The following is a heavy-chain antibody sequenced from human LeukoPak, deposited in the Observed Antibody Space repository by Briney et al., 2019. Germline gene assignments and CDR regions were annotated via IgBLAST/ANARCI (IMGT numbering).Heavy chain of an antibody. J-gene: IGHJ4*02. CDR2: IYYSGST. V-gene: IGHV4-59*08. CDR1: GGSISSYY. Sequence: SETLSLTCTVSGGSISSYYWSWIRQPPGKGREWIGYIYYSGSTTYNPSLKSRVTVPLDTSNNQFSLKLSSVTAADTAVYYCARIRSVVAPFDYWGQGTLVTVSS. CDR3: ARIRSVVAPFDY. D-gene: IGHD3-22*01.